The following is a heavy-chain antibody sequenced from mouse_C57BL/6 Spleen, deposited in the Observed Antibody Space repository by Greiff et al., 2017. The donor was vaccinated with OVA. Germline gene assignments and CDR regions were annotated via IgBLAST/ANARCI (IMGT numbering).Heavy chain of an antibody. D-gene: IGHD4-1*01. CDR2: SSDGGSYT. Sequence: EVMLVESGGGLVKPGGSLKLSCAASGFTFSSYAMSWVRQTPEKRLEWVATSSDGGSYTYYPDNVKGRFTISRDNAKNNLYLQMSHLKSEDTAMYYCARGGWDGYYFDYWGQGTTLTVSS. CDR3: ARGGWDGYYFDY. CDR1: GFTFSSYA. V-gene: IGHV5-4*03. J-gene: IGHJ2*01.